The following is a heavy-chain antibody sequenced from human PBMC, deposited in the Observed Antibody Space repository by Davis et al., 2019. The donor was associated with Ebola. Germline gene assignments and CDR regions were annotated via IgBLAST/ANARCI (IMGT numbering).Heavy chain of an antibody. J-gene: IGHJ6*02. CDR1: GYTFTSYY. V-gene: IGHV1-46*01. CDR3: AADLQLWLRGYYYYGMDV. D-gene: IGHD5-18*01. CDR2: INPSGGST. Sequence: AASVKVSCKASGYTFTSYYMHWVRQAPGQGLEWMGIINPSGGSTSYAQKFQGRVTITRDMSTSTAYMELSSLRSEDTAVYYCAADLQLWLRGYYYYGMDVWGQGTTVTVSS.